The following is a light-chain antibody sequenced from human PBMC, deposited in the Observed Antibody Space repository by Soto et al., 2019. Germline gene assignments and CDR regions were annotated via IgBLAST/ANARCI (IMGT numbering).Light chain of an antibody. CDR3: AAWDDSLNGYV. J-gene: IGLJ1*01. CDR1: SSNIGSYT. Sequence: QSVLTQPPSASGTPGQRVTISCSGSSSNIGSYTVNWYQQLPGTAPKLLIYSNNPRPSGVPDRFSGSKSGTSASLAISGLQSEDEADYYCAAWDDSLNGYVFGTGTKVTVL. CDR2: SNN. V-gene: IGLV1-44*01.